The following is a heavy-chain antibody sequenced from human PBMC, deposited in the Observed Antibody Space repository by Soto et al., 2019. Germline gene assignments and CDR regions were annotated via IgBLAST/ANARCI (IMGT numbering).Heavy chain of an antibody. CDR1: GYTFTSYG. CDR2: ISAYNGNT. Sequence: SVKVSCEASGYTFTSYGISWVRQAPVQGLEWMGWISAYNGNTNYAQKLQGRVTMTTDTSTSTAYMELRSLRSDDTAVYYCARDSKVVAATFGMDVWGQGTTVTVSS. CDR3: ARDSKVVAATFGMDV. J-gene: IGHJ6*02. V-gene: IGHV1-18*01. D-gene: IGHD2-15*01.